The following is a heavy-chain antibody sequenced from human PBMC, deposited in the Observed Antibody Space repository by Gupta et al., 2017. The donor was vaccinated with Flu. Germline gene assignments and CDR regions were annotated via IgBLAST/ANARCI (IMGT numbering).Heavy chain of an antibody. V-gene: IGHV1-69*01. CDR1: A. Sequence: AIGWVRQAPGQGFGWLGGIMPIFVTPNYAQKFQGRVTISADESTSTVFMALSSLRSDDTAIYYCARSYCGGDCYSPFDYWGQGTLVSVSS. J-gene: IGHJ4*02. CDR3: ARSYCGGDCYSPFDY. D-gene: IGHD2-21*02. CDR2: IMPIFVTP.